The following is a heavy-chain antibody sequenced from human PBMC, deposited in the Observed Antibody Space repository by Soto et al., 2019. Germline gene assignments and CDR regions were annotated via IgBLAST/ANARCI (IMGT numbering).Heavy chain of an antibody. Sequence: GASVKVSCKASGGPFSKSAISWVRPAPGQGLEWMGGIMPIFRTPDYAQRFQGRVTFSVDKSISTAYLQWSSLKASDTAIYYCASHLTSMGYYYGMDVWGQGTTVTVSS. D-gene: IGHD3-10*01. CDR2: IMPIFRTP. J-gene: IGHJ6*02. CDR1: GGPFSKSA. V-gene: IGHV1-69*06. CDR3: ASHLTSMGYYYGMDV.